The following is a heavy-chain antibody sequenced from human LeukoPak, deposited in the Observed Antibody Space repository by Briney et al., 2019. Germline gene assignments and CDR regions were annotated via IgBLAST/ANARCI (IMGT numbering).Heavy chain of an antibody. CDR1: GYSISSGYY. J-gene: IGHJ5*02. CDR2: LYHSGST. V-gene: IGHV4-38-2*02. CDR3: ARTSWPPYYDIPSHWFDP. D-gene: IGHD3-9*01. Sequence: PSETLSLTCTVSGYSISSGYYWGWIRQPPGKGLEWIGSLYHSGSTYYNPSLKSRVTIAVDTSKNQFSLKLSSVTAADTAVYYCARTSWPPYYDIPSHWFDPWGQGTLVTVSS.